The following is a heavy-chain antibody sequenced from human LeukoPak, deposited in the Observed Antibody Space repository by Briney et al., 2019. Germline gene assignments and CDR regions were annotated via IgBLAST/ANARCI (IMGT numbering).Heavy chain of an antibody. CDR3: ARQFLEWLSTNWYFDL. J-gene: IGHJ2*01. CDR1: GYSVSSGYY. Sequence: SETLSLTCAVSGYSVSSGYYWGWIRQPPGKGLEWIGSIYHSGSTYYNPSLKSRVTISVDTSKNQFSLKLSSVTAADTAVYYCARQFLEWLSTNWYFDLWGRGTLVTVSS. D-gene: IGHD3-3*01. CDR2: IYHSGST. V-gene: IGHV4-38-2*01.